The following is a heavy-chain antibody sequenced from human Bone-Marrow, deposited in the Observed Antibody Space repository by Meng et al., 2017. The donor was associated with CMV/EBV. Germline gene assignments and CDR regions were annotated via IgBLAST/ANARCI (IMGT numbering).Heavy chain of an antibody. V-gene: IGHV1-69*05. D-gene: IGHD2-2*01. CDR3: ARVEYCSSTRCGYYFDY. Sequence: ASGFTFSSYAISWVRQAPGRGLEWMGGIITIFGTANYAQKFQGRVTITTDESTSTAYMELSSLRSEDTAVYYCARVEYCSSTRCGYYFDYWGQGTLVTVSS. CDR1: GFTFSSYA. J-gene: IGHJ4*02. CDR2: IITIFGTA.